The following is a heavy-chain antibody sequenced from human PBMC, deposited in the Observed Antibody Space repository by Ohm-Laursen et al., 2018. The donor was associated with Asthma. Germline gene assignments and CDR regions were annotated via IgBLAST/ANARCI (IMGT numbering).Heavy chain of an antibody. D-gene: IGHD5-12*01. V-gene: IGHV4-31*03. CDR1: GGSISSGGYY. CDR2: IYYSGST. J-gene: IGHJ4*02. CDR3: ASAAPAGYSGYDRFDY. Sequence: SQTLSLTCTVSGGSISSGGYYWSWIRQHPGKGLEWIGYIYYSGSTYYNPSLKSRVTISVDTSKNQFSLKLSSVTAADTAVYYCASAAPAGYSGYDRFDYWGQGTLVTVSS.